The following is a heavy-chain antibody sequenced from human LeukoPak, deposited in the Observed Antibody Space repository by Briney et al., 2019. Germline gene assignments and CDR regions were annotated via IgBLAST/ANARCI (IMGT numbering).Heavy chain of an antibody. J-gene: IGHJ4*02. CDR3: AREDSSGLLDH. CDR2: IMPVFGTA. D-gene: IGHD3-22*01. Sequence: GASVKVSCKASGYTFTSNYIHWVRQAPGQGLEWMGGIMPVFGTANYAQKFQGRVTTTADESTSTAYMELSSLRSEDTAVYYCAREDSSGLLDHWGQGTRVTVSS. V-gene: IGHV1-69*13. CDR1: GYTFTSNY.